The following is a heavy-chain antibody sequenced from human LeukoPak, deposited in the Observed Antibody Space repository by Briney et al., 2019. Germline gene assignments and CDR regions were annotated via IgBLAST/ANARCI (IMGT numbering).Heavy chain of an antibody. CDR2: IIPIFGTA. J-gene: IGHJ4*02. CDR1: GGTFSSYA. V-gene: IGHV1-69*05. CDR3: ARSHCSSTSCYTSVDY. Sequence: ASVKVSCKASGGTFSSYAISWVRQAPGQGLEWMGGIIPIFGTANYAQKFQGRVTITTDESTSTAYMELSSLRSEDTAVYYCARSHCSSTSCYTSVDYWGQGTLVTVSS. D-gene: IGHD2-2*02.